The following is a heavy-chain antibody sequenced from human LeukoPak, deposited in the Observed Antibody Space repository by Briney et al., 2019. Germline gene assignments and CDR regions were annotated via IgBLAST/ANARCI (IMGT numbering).Heavy chain of an antibody. J-gene: IGHJ5*02. CDR3: ARFGSSSWYA. V-gene: IGHV3-7*01. Sequence: GGSLRLSCAASGFTFSNYGMSWVRQAPGKGLEWVANIKEDESEKLYVDSVKGRFTISRDNAKNSLYLQMNTLRAEDTAVYYCARFGSSSWYAWGQGTLVTVSS. CDR1: GFTFSNYG. CDR2: IKEDESEK. D-gene: IGHD6-13*01.